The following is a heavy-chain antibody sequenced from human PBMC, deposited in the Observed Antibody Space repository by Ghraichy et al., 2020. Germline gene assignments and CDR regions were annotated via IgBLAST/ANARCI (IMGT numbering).Heavy chain of an antibody. CDR3: AKDRYSGSQPYYFEY. Sequence: GESLNISCAASGFTFSSYAMSWVRQAPGKGLEWVSAISGSGGSTYYADSVKGRFTISRDNSKNTLYLQMNSLRAEDTAVYYCAKDRYSGSQPYYFEYWGQGTLVTVSS. CDR2: ISGSGGST. J-gene: IGHJ4*02. V-gene: IGHV3-23*01. CDR1: GFTFSSYA. D-gene: IGHD1-26*01.